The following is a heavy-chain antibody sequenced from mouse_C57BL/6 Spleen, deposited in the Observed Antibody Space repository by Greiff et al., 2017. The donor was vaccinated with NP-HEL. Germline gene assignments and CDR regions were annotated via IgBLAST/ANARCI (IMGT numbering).Heavy chain of an antibody. J-gene: IGHJ3*01. CDR2: ISYDGSN. D-gene: IGHD1-1*01. V-gene: IGHV3-6*01. Sequence: ESGPGLVKPSQSLSLTCSVTGYSITSGYYWNWIRQFPGNKLEWMGYISYDGSNNYNPSLKNRISITRDTSKNQFFLKLNSVTTEDTATYYCARRRLSTGFAYWGQGTLVTVSA. CDR1: GYSITSGYY. CDR3: ARRRLSTGFAY.